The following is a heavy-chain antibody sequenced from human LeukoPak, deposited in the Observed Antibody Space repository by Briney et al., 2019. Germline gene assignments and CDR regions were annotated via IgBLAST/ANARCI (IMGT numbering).Heavy chain of an antibody. D-gene: IGHD3-9*01. V-gene: IGHV1-18*01. CDR1: GYTFTSYG. CDR3: ARGGPDYDILTGYSFPFDP. J-gene: IGHJ5*02. CDR2: ISAYNGNT. Sequence: PWASVKVSCKASGYTFTSYGISWVRQAPGQGLEWMGWISAYNGNTNYAQKLQGRVTMTTDTSTSTAYMELRSLRSDDTAVYYCARGGPDYDILTGYSFPFDPWGQGTLVTVSS.